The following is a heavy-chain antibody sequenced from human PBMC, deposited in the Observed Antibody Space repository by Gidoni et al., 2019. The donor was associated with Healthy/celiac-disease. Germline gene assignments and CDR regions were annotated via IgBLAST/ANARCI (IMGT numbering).Heavy chain of an antibody. D-gene: IGHD4-17*01. J-gene: IGHJ4*02. CDR1: GFTFRSYA. Sequence: EVQLLVSGGGLVQPGGSLRLSCAASGFTFRSYAMIWVRPAPGKGLEWFSGISGSGGSTYYADSVKGRFTIYRDNSKNTLYLQMNSLRAEDTAVYYCASFTVTTAPNFDYWGQGTLVTVSS. CDR3: ASFTVTTAPNFDY. CDR2: ISGSGGST. V-gene: IGHV3-23*01.